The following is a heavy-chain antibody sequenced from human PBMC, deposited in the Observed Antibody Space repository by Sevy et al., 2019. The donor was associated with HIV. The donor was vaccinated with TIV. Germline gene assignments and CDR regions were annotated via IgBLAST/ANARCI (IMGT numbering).Heavy chain of an antibody. Sequence: GGSLRLSCAASGFTFSSYSMNWVRQAPGKGLEWVSYISSSSSTIYYADSVKGRFTISRDNAKNSLYLQMNSLGDEDTAVYYCARDLGYYYDRSGYYGPYDYWGQGTLVTVSS. V-gene: IGHV3-48*02. D-gene: IGHD3-22*01. CDR2: ISSSSSTI. J-gene: IGHJ4*02. CDR3: ARDLGYYYDRSGYYGPYDY. CDR1: GFTFSSYS.